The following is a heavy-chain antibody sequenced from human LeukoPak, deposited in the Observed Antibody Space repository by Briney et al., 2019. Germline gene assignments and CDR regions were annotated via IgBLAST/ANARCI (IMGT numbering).Heavy chain of an antibody. V-gene: IGHV4-34*01. D-gene: IGHD3-3*01. J-gene: IGHJ4*02. CDR2: INHSGST. CDR1: GGSFSGYY. Sequence: SETLSLTCAVYGGSFSGYYWSWIRQPPGKGLGWIGEINHSGSTNYNPSLKSRVTISVDTSKNQFSLKLSSVTAADTAVYYCARTAPYYDFWSGYYLYYFDCWGQGTLVTVSS. CDR3: ARTAPYYDFWSGYYLYYFDC.